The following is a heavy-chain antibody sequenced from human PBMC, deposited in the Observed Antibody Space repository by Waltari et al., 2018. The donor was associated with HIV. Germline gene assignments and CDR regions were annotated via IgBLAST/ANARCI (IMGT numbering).Heavy chain of an antibody. D-gene: IGHD3-22*01. CDR1: GFTFTTYA. J-gene: IGHJ4*02. CDR3: AKDDSTGSSGYYPFHY. Sequence: EVQLVESGGGLVQPGGSLRLSCAAAGFTFTTYAMNWVRQAPGKGLECVSSISGSGGSTYYADSVKCRFTISRDNSKNTLYLQMNSLRAEDTAVYYCAKDDSTGSSGYYPFHYWGQGTLITVSS. V-gene: IGHV3-23*04. CDR2: ISGSGGST.